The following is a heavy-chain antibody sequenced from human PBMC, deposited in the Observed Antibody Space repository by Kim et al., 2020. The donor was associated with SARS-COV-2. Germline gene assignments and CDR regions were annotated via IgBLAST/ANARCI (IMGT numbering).Heavy chain of an antibody. V-gene: IGHV3-11*03. Sequence: GGSLRLSCAASGFTFNDYYMSWIRQAPGKGLEWVSYISSASSYKKYADSVKGRFTISRDNTKKSLYLQMNNLRVDDTAVYYCARFSYYYETSPYDYWGQGALVSVSS. CDR3: ARFSYYYETSPYDY. CDR1: GFTFNDYY. J-gene: IGHJ4*02. CDR2: ISSASSYK. D-gene: IGHD3-22*01.